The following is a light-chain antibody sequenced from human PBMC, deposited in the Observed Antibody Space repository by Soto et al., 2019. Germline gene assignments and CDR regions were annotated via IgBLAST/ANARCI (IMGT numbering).Light chain of an antibody. J-gene: IGKJ4*01. CDR3: QQNDYLLS. CDR2: DAS. Sequence: ILLTQSPSSLSASIGYRVTITCQASQDISNYLNWYQQKPGKVPKLLIYDASNLEGGVPSRFSGSGSGTEFTLTISGLQPEDIATYYCQQNDYLLSFGGGTKVDIK. CDR1: QDISNY. V-gene: IGKV1-33*01.